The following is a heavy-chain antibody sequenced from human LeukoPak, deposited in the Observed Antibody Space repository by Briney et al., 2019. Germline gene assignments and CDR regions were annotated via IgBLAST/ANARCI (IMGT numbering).Heavy chain of an antibody. CDR1: GFTFSSYV. D-gene: IGHD2-15*01. CDR2: ISYDGSNE. CDR3: AKGPVVHFDY. V-gene: IGHV3-30*04. Sequence: GGSLRLSCAASGFTFSSYVMHWVRQAPGKGLEWVAIISYDGSNEYYADSVKGRFTISRDNSKNTLYLQMNSLRAEDTAVYYCAKGPVVHFDYWGQGTLVTVSS. J-gene: IGHJ4*02.